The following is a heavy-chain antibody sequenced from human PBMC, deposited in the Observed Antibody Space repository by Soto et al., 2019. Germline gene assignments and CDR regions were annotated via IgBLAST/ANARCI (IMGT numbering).Heavy chain of an antibody. J-gene: IGHJ5*02. Sequence: GGSLRLSCAASGFTFSSYRMNWVRQAPGKGLEWVSSISSSSSYIYYADSVKGRFTISRDNAKNSLYLQMNSLRAEDTAVYYCAREKTQYYYDSSGFNWFGPWGQGSLVTVSS. D-gene: IGHD3-22*01. V-gene: IGHV3-21*01. CDR3: AREKTQYYYDSSGFNWFGP. CDR2: ISSSSSYI. CDR1: GFTFSSYR.